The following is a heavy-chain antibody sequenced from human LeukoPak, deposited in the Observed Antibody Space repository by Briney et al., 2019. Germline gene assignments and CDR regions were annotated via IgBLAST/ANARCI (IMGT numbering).Heavy chain of an antibody. CDR2: IYSGGST. Sequence: GGSLRLSCAASGFTVSSNYMSWVRQAPGKGLEWVSIIYSGGSTFYADSVKGRFTISRDNAKNTLYLQMNSLRAEDTAVYYCARDPSYSENLDYWGQGTLVTVSS. CDR3: ARDPSYSENLDY. V-gene: IGHV3-53*01. CDR1: GFTVSSNY. D-gene: IGHD1-26*01. J-gene: IGHJ4*02.